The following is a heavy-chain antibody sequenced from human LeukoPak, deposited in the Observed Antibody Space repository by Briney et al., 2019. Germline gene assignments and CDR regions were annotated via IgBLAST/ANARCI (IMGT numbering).Heavy chain of an antibody. V-gene: IGHV1-2*02. Sequence: ASVKVSCKASGYTFTGYYMHWVRRAPGQGLEWMGWINPNSGGTNYAQKFQGRVTMTRDTSISTAYMELSRLRSDDTAVYYCARGLWFGELYDAFDIWGQGTMVTVSS. CDR3: ARGLWFGELYDAFDI. CDR1: GYTFTGYY. J-gene: IGHJ3*02. D-gene: IGHD3-10*01. CDR2: INPNSGGT.